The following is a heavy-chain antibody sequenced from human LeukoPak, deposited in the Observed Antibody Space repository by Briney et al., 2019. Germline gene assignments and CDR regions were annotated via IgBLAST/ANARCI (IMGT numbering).Heavy chain of an antibody. V-gene: IGHV3-21*01. D-gene: IGHD6-13*01. CDR3: AKVIAGYSSSWYGY. J-gene: IGHJ4*02. CDR2: ISSSSSYI. CDR1: GFTFSSYS. Sequence: GGSLRLSCAASGFTFSSYSMNWVRQAPGKGLEWVSSISSSSSYIYYADSVKGRFTISRDNAKNSLYLQMNSLRAEDTAVYYCAKVIAGYSSSWYGYWGQGTLVPVSS.